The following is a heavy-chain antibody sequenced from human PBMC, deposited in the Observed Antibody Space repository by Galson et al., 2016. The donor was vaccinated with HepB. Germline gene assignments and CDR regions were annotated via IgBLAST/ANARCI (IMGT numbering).Heavy chain of an antibody. CDR1: GGSFSGYY. Sequence: SETLSLTCAVYGGSFSGYYWSWIRQPPGKGLEWIGYIYYRGSTNYNPSLKSRVTISADTSKNQFSLKLSSVTAADTAVYYCARRTSSWYYFDYWGQGTLVTVSS. CDR3: ARRTSSWYYFDY. J-gene: IGHJ4*02. V-gene: IGHV4-59*08. CDR2: IYYRGST. D-gene: IGHD2-2*01.